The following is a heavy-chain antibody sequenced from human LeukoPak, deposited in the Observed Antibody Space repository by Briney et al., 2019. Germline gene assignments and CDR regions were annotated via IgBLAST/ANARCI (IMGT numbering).Heavy chain of an antibody. CDR3: ARGVRNSGSYYVDY. J-gene: IGHJ4*02. D-gene: IGHD1-26*01. CDR1: GGTFTNYA. V-gene: IGHV1-69*01. CDR2: IIPIFGTT. Sequence: ASVKVSCKATGGTFTNYAFSWVRQAPGQGLEWMGGIIPIFGTTNYAQKFQGRVTITADESTTTAYMELSSLRSEDTAVYYCARGVRNSGSYYVDYWGQGTPVTVFS.